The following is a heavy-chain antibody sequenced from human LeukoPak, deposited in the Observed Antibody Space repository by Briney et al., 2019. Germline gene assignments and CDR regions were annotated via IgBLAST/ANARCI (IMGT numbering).Heavy chain of an antibody. CDR3: AKDPGWFGELLGAFDI. D-gene: IGHD3-10*01. J-gene: IGHJ3*02. V-gene: IGHV1-8*01. Sequence: ASVKVSCKASGYTFTSYDINWVRQATGQGLEWMGWMNPNSGNTGYAQKFQGRVTMTRNTSISTAYMELSSLRAEDTAVYYCAKDPGWFGELLGAFDIWGQGTMVTVSS. CDR1: GYTFTSYD. CDR2: MNPNSGNT.